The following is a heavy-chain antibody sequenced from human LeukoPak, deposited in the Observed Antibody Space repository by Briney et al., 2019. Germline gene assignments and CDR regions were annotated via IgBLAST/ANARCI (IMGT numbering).Heavy chain of an antibody. CDR2: IYASGTS. Sequence: PSETLSLTCTVSGGSMSSYYWSWIRQPAGKGLEWIGRIYASGTSNYNPSLKSRVTMSVDASQNQFSLKLSSVTAADTAVYYCTRDRAHGHYFRWFDPWGQGTLVTVSS. V-gene: IGHV4-4*07. D-gene: IGHD4-17*01. CDR3: TRDRAHGHYFRWFDP. CDR1: GGSMSSYY. J-gene: IGHJ5*02.